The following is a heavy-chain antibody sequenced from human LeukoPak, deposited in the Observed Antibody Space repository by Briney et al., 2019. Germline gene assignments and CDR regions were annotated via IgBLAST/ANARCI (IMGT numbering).Heavy chain of an antibody. V-gene: IGHV1-18*01. CDR3: ARRQPWYYYYGMDV. CDR1: GYTFTNYG. CDR2: ISTYNGNT. J-gene: IGHJ6*02. Sequence: ASVKVSCKASGYTFTNYGVTWVRQAPGQGLEWMGWISTYNGNTNYAQRLQGRVTMTRNTSISTAYMELSSLRSEDTAVYYCARRQPWYYYYGMDVWGQGTTVTVSS.